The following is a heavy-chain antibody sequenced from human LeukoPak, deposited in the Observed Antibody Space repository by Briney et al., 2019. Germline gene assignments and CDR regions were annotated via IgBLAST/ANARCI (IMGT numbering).Heavy chain of an antibody. CDR3: ARSGYSSSFHFDY. D-gene: IGHD6-6*01. V-gene: IGHV4-59*12. Sequence: PAETLSHTCTVSGGSISIYYWSWIRQPPGKGLEWIGYVYNSENTNYNPSLKSRATISVDTSKNQFSLKLSSVTAADTAVYYCARSGYSSSFHFDYWGQGTLVTVSS. J-gene: IGHJ4*02. CDR1: GGSISIYY. CDR2: VYNSENT.